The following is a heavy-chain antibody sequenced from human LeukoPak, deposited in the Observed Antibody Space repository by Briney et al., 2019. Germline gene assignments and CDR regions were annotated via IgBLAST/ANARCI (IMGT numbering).Heavy chain of an antibody. CDR2: TKIKTDDGTP. CDR3: LSGGGTADY. Sequence: GGSLRLSCAASGFTFSTAWMNWMGWVRQAPGKGLEWVGLTKIKTDDGTPDYAALVKGRFTISRDDSKNTVYLEMHSLETEDRAVYYCLSGGGTADYWGQGTLVSVSS. V-gene: IGHV3-15*01. D-gene: IGHD1-1*01. CDR1: GFTFSTAW. J-gene: IGHJ4*02.